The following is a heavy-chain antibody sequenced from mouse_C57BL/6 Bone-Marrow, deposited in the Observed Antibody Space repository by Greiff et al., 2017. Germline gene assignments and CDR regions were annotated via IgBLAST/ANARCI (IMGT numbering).Heavy chain of an antibody. D-gene: IGHD1-1*01. CDR2: IYPRSGNT. J-gene: IGHJ1*03. V-gene: IGHV1-81*01. CDR3: ARDGSRDWYFDV. Sequence: QVQLQQSGAELARPGASVKLSCKASGYTFTSYGISWVKQRTGQSLEWIGEIYPRSGNTYYNEKFKGKATLTADKSSSTAYMELRSLTSEDSAVYFCARDGSRDWYFDVWGTGTTVTVSS. CDR1: GYTFTSYG.